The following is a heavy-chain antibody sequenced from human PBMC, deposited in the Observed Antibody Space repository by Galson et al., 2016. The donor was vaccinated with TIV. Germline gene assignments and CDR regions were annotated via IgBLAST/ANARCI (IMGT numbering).Heavy chain of an antibody. CDR2: ISYDGSNK. Sequence: SLRLSCAASGFTFSNYGMHWVRQAPGKGLEWVAVISYDGSNKYYADSVKGRFTISRDNSKDTLFLKMNSLRPEDTAVCYCVKVIGSGSYFQGLYLDCWGQGTLVTVSS. J-gene: IGHJ4*02. V-gene: IGHV3-30*18. D-gene: IGHD3-10*01. CDR3: VKVIGSGSYFQGLYLDC. CDR1: GFTFSNYG.